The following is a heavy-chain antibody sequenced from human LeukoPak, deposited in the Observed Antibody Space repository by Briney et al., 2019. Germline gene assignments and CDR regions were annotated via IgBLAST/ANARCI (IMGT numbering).Heavy chain of an antibody. CDR1: GGSISSYY. D-gene: IGHD5-12*01. J-gene: IGHJ4*02. Sequence: SETLSLTCTVSGGSISSYYWSWIRQPPGKGLEWIGFIYYSGSTNYNPSLKSRVTISVDTSKKQFSLKLRSVTAADTAVYYCARVSGYDWESFYDYWGQGTLVTVSS. CDR2: IYYSGST. V-gene: IGHV4-59*01. CDR3: ARVSGYDWESFYDY.